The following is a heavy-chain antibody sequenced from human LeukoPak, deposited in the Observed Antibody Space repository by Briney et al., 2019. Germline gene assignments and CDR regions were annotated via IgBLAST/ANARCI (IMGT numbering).Heavy chain of an antibody. Sequence: GSLRLSCAASGFNFNNYWMSWVRQPPGKGLEWIGEIYHSGSANYNPSLKSRVTISVDKSTNQLSLRLTSVTAADTAVYYCVADPINFDFWGQGTLVTVSS. CDR3: VADPINFDF. CDR2: IYHSGSA. CDR1: GFNFNNYW. J-gene: IGHJ4*02. V-gene: IGHV4-4*02.